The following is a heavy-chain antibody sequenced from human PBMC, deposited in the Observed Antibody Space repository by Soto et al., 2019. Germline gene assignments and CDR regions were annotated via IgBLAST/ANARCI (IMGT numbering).Heavy chain of an antibody. J-gene: IGHJ3*02. Sequence: SETLCLTCAVYGGTLSGYYWSWIRQPQGKGLEWIGEINHSGSTNYNPSLKSRVTISVDTSKNQFSLKLSSVTAADTAVYYCARMRARILGVASDAFDIWGQGTMVTVSS. V-gene: IGHV4-34*01. D-gene: IGHD3-3*01. CDR2: INHSGST. CDR1: GGTLSGYY. CDR3: ARMRARILGVASDAFDI.